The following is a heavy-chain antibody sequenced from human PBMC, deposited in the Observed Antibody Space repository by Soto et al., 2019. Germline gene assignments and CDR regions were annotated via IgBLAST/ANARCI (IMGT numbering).Heavy chain of an antibody. V-gene: IGHV1-69*01. D-gene: IGHD2-2*01. J-gene: IGHJ6*02. CDR2: IIPISETT. Sequence: QVQLVQSGAEVKKPGSSVKVSCKASGGTFRSYAISWVRQAPGQGLEWMGGIIPISETTNYAQKFQVRVTITADESKSTAYMELSSLLSEDTAVYYCARSQGSSTSLEIYYYYYYGMDVWGQGTTVTVSS. CDR3: ARSQGSSTSLEIYYYYYYGMDV. CDR1: GGTFRSYA.